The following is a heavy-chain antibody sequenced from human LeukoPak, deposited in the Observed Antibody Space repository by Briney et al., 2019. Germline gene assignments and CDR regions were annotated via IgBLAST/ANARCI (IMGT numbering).Heavy chain of an antibody. Sequence: GGSLRLSCAASGFSFDNYAMSWVRQAPGKGLEWVSTISGTDDFTYYADSVKGRFTISRDNSRNTLSLQISSLRAEDTALYYCTRGVYCSGGSCSLDYWGQGTLVTVSS. V-gene: IGHV3-23*01. CDR1: GFSFDNYA. CDR3: TRGVYCSGGSCSLDY. CDR2: ISGTDDFT. D-gene: IGHD2-15*01. J-gene: IGHJ4*02.